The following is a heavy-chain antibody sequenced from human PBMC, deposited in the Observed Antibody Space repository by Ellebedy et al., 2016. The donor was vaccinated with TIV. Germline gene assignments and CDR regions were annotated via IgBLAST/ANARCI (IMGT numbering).Heavy chain of an antibody. Sequence: SGPTLVKPTQTLTLTCTFSGFSLSISEVGVGWIRQPPGQALEWLALIYGNGNKFYNPSLKSRLTITQDTSKNQVVLTMTDMDPVDTATYYCAHRKYSSGWHPFDYWGQGTLVTVSS. V-gene: IGHV2-5*01. CDR2: IYGNGNK. CDR1: GFSLSISEVG. J-gene: IGHJ4*02. D-gene: IGHD6-19*01. CDR3: AHRKYSSGWHPFDY.